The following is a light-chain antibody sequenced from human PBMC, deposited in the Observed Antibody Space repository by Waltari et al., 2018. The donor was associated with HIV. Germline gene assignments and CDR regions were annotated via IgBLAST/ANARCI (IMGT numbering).Light chain of an antibody. Sequence: QSALTPPRSVSGSPGQSVPISCTGPSSDVGGYYYVSWYQRHPVTAPNPLFYDVTKRPSGVPDRFSGSKSGNTASLTISGLQAEDEADYHCCSYAGSFALIFGGGTTVTVL. J-gene: IGLJ2*01. CDR1: SSDVGGYYY. CDR2: DVT. CDR3: CSYAGSFALI. V-gene: IGLV2-11*01.